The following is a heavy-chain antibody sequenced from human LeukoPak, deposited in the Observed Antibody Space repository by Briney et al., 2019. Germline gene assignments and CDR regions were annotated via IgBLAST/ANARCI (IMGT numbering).Heavy chain of an antibody. Sequence: GSLRLSCEASGFTFSTYEMNWVRQTPGKGLEWVSCIGSSGSTIYYADSVKGRFTISRDNGKNSLYLHMNSLRAEDTAVYYCAREGGDYELYDYWGQGTLVTVSS. CDR3: AREGGDYELYDY. CDR2: IGSSGSTI. V-gene: IGHV3-48*03. CDR1: GFTFSTYE. D-gene: IGHD4-17*01. J-gene: IGHJ4*02.